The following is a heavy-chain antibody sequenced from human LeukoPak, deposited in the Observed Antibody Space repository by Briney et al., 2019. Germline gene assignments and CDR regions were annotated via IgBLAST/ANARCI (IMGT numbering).Heavy chain of an antibody. CDR1: GFTFSSYA. J-gene: IGHJ4*02. D-gene: IGHD1-26*01. CDR2: ISYDGSNK. V-gene: IGHV3-30*01. CDR3: ARETLLYFDY. Sequence: GGSLRLSCAASGFTFSSYAMHWVRQAPGKGLEWVAVISYDGSNKYYADSVKGRFTISRDNSKNTLYLQMNSLRAEDTAVYYCARETLLYFDYWGQGTLVTVSS.